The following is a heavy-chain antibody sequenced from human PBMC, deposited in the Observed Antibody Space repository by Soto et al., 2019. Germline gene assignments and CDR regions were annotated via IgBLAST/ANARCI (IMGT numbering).Heavy chain of an antibody. CDR2: IIPIFGTA. J-gene: IGHJ5*02. Sequence: QVQLVQSGAEVKKPGSSVKVSCKASGGTFSSYAISWVRQAPGQGLEWMGGIIPIFGTANYAQKFQGRVTITADESTSTAYMELSSLRSEDTAVYYCARGSAYYDFWSGYPNGNWFDHWGQGTLVTVSS. D-gene: IGHD3-3*01. CDR3: ARGSAYYDFWSGYPNGNWFDH. V-gene: IGHV1-69*01. CDR1: GGTFSSYA.